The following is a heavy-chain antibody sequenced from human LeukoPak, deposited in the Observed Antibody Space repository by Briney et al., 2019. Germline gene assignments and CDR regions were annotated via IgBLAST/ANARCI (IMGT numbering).Heavy chain of an antibody. CDR2: ISDSGGSA. D-gene: IGHD3-22*01. V-gene: IGHV3-23*01. Sequence: QPGGSLRLSCAASGFTFGSYAMSWVRQAPGKGLEWVSAISDSGGSAYYTDSVKGRFTISRDNSRNTLYLQMNSLRAEDSALYFCAKGYDYESSGYPRPFDYWGQGTLVTVSS. CDR3: AKGYDYESSGYPRPFDY. CDR1: GFTFGSYA. J-gene: IGHJ4*02.